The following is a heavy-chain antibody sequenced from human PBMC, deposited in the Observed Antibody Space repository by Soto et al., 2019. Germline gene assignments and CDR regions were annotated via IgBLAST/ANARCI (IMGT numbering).Heavy chain of an antibody. CDR1: GFTFTSSA. CDR3: AALGVNFDH. D-gene: IGHD2-8*01. V-gene: IGHV1-58*01. J-gene: IGHJ4*02. CDR2: IGVGSGNR. Sequence: QMQLVQSGPEVKKPGTSVKVSCKASGFTFTSSAVQWVRQARGQRLEWIGWIGVGSGNRHYAQKFQERVTITRDMSTNTAYMKLSSLRSEDTAVYYCAALGVNFDHWGQGTLVTVSS.